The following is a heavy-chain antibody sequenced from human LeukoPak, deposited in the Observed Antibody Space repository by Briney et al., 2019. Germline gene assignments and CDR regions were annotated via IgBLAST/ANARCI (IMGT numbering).Heavy chain of an antibody. CDR2: IYYSGST. V-gene: IGHV4-59*01. CDR3: ARERGRDAFDI. J-gene: IGHJ3*02. Sequence: PSETLSLTCTVSGGSISNYSWSWIRQPPGKGLEWIGYIYYSGSTNYNPSLKSRVTISVDTSKNQFSLKLSSVTAADTAVYYCARERGRDAFDIWGQGTMVTVSS. CDR1: GGSISNYS.